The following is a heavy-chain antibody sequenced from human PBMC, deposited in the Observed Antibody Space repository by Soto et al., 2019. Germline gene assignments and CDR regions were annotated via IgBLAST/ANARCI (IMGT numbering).Heavy chain of an antibody. CDR2: ISGFNGNA. Sequence: HVHLVQSGGEVKNPGASVKVSCKTSGYTFVSYGINWVRQAPGQGLEWMGWISGFNGNANYAAKYQGRVTMTTDTSTTTVYMELRSLRSDDTAVYYCARDRDVGQRAGGYWVQGTLVTVSS. J-gene: IGHJ4*02. V-gene: IGHV1-18*04. D-gene: IGHD2-15*01. CDR3: ARDRDVGQRAGGY. CDR1: GYTFVSYG.